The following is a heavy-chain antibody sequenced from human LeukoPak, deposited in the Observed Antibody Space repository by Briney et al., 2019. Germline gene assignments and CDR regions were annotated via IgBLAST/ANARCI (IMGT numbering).Heavy chain of an antibody. CDR2: INPSGGST. D-gene: IGHD6-6*01. V-gene: IGHV1-46*01. Sequence: ASVKVSCKASGYTFTSYYMHWVRQAPGQGLEWMGIINPSGGSTSYAQKFQGRVTMTRDMSTSTVYMELSGLRSEDTAMYYCARASFRNLQVGYWGQGTLVTVSS. CDR3: ARASFRNLQVGY. CDR1: GYTFTSYY. J-gene: IGHJ4*02.